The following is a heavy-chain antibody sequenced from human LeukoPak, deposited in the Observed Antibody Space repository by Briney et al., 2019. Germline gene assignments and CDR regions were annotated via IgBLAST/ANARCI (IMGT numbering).Heavy chain of an antibody. CDR3: ARAEGSWGFDY. D-gene: IGHD3-16*01. CDR2: IYSSGST. Sequence: PSETLSLTCTVSGGSISSGNYYWNWIRQPPGRGLEWIGCIYSSGSTYYNPSLKSRVTISVDTSKNQFSLKLSSVTAADTAVYYCARAEGSWGFDYWGQGTLVTVSS. V-gene: IGHV4-30-4*01. CDR1: GGSISSGNYY. J-gene: IGHJ4*02.